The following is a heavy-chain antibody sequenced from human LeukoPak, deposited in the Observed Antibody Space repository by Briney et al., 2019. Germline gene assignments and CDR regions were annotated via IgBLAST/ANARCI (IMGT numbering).Heavy chain of an antibody. D-gene: IGHD6-13*01. Sequence: GGSLRLSCAASGFTFSSYGMHWVRQAPGKGLEWVAVISYDGGNKYYADSVKGRFTISRDNSKNTLYLQMNSLRAGDTAVYYCAKDYGAAGQSKVHDAFDIWGQGTMVTVSS. CDR3: AKDYGAAGQSKVHDAFDI. J-gene: IGHJ3*02. CDR1: GFTFSSYG. CDR2: ISYDGGNK. V-gene: IGHV3-30*18.